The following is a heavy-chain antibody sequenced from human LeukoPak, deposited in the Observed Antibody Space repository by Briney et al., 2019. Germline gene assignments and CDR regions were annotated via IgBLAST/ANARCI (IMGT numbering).Heavy chain of an antibody. D-gene: IGHD4-23*01. CDR3: ARGPGVTGVTDY. Sequence: PSETLSLTCAVFGGSFSGYYWSWLRQPPGKGLEWIGELNHSGSTNYNPSLKSRVTISVDTSKNQFSMKLASVTAADTAVYYCARGPGVTGVTDYWGQGTLVTVSS. CDR2: LNHSGST. V-gene: IGHV4-34*01. CDR1: GGSFSGYY. J-gene: IGHJ4*02.